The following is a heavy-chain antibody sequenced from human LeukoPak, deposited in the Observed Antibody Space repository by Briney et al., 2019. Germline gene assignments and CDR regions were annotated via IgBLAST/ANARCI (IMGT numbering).Heavy chain of an antibody. J-gene: IGHJ4*02. CDR3: ARGRSSGWYDY. V-gene: IGHV1-46*01. D-gene: IGHD6-19*01. CDR1: GYTFTSYY. CDR2: INPSGGST. Sequence: ASVKVSCKASGYTFTSYYMHWVRQAPGQGLEWMGIINPSGGSTSYAQKFQGRVTMTRDKSRSKVYMEMSSLRSEDTAVYYCARGRSSGWYDYWGQGTLVTVSS.